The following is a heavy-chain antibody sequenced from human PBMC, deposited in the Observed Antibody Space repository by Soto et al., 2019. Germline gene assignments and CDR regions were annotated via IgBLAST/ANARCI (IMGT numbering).Heavy chain of an antibody. CDR3: ARESAVYDFWSGYLNWFDP. V-gene: IGHV1-18*01. CDR2: ISAYNGNT. Sequence: ASVQVSCQASGYTFTSYGISWVRQAPGQGLEWMGWISAYNGNTNYAQKLQGRVTMTTDTSTSTAYMELRSLRSDDTAVYYCARESAVYDFWSGYLNWFDPWGQGTLVTVSS. CDR1: GYTFTSYG. D-gene: IGHD3-3*01. J-gene: IGHJ5*02.